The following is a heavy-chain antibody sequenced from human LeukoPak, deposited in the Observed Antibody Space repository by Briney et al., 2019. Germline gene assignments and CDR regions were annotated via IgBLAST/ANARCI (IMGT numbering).Heavy chain of an antibody. V-gene: IGHV4-39*01. D-gene: IGHD4-17*01. Sequence: SETLSLTCTVSGGSIISNIYYWASIRQPPGKGLEWIGSAYYGGSTYYNPSLKSRGTIYVNTSNNEFSLRLSSVTAADTALYFCARHGDPNWFDSWGQGTLVTVSS. J-gene: IGHJ5*01. CDR1: GGSIISNIYY. CDR2: AYYGGST. CDR3: ARHGDPNWFDS.